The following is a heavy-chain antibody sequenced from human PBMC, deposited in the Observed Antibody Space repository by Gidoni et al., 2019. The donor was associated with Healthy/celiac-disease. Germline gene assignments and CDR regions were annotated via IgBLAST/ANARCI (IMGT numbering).Heavy chain of an antibody. CDR2: IYPGDSDT. Sequence: EAQQPWGQPRLSRKGSGYSFTSYWIGWVRQMPGKGLEWMGIIYPGDSDTRYSPSFQGQVTVSADKSISTAYLQWSSLKASDTAMYYCARLKHQNFDYWGQGTLVTVSS. V-gene: IGHV5-51*01. CDR1: GYSFTSYW. CDR3: ARLKHQNFDY. J-gene: IGHJ4*02.